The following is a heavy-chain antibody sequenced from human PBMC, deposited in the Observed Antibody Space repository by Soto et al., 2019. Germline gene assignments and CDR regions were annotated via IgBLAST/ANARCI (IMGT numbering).Heavy chain of an antibody. D-gene: IGHD3-16*02. V-gene: IGHV4-4*02. J-gene: IGHJ4*02. CDR2: IYHGGST. CDR3: ARDIAKDYFDY. CDR1: SGSISNDNW. Sequence: SETLSLTCTVTSGSISNDNWWSWVRQRPGLGLEWIGEIYHGGSTNYNPSLMSRVTISVDTSKNQFSLKLSSVTAADTAVYYCARDIAKDYFDYWGQGTLVTVSS.